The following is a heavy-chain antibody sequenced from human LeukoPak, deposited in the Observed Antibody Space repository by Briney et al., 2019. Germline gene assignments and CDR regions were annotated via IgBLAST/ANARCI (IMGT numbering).Heavy chain of an antibody. J-gene: IGHJ3*02. CDR1: GYTFTNQG. V-gene: IGHV1-18*01. Sequence: ASVTLTCKASGYTFTNQGTNLVRLAPAQGPQPPRANTTYNGNTNYAQKLQGRVTMTRDTSTRTVYMELRSLRSDATALYYCARGGDMRVVGAFDIWGQGTMVTVSS. D-gene: IGHD3-22*01. CDR3: ARGGDMRVVGAFDI. CDR2: NTTYNGNT.